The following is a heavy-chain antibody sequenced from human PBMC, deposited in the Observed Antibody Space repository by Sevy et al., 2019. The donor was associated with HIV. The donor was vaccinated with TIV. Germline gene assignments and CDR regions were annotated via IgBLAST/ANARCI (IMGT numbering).Heavy chain of an antibody. D-gene: IGHD3-22*01. CDR3: ARDEDSSGYYYY. V-gene: IGHV3-30-3*01. Sequence: GGSLRLSCAASGFTFCSYAMHWVRQAPRKGLEWVALISYDGSNKYSADSVKGRFTISRDNSKNTLYLQMNSLRAEDMAVYYCARDEDSSGYYYYWGQGTLVTVSS. CDR1: GFTFCSYA. J-gene: IGHJ4*02. CDR2: ISYDGSNK.